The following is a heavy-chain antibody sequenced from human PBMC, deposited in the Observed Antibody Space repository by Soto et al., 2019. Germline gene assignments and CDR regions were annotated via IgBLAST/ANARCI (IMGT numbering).Heavy chain of an antibody. CDR1: GFSFSNYV. J-gene: IGHJ5*02. V-gene: IGHV3-23*01. D-gene: IGHD3-3*01. CDR3: ARDPITASYSTFWRGPSWFDP. CDR2: ITGSGGSS. Sequence: EVQLLESGGGFIQPGGSLRLSCAASGFSFSNYVMSWVRQAPGKGLQWVASITGSGGSSYYADAVKGRFTISRDNSKSTLLLQLNSLRAEDTALYFCARDPITASYSTFWRGPSWFDPWGQGILVTVSS.